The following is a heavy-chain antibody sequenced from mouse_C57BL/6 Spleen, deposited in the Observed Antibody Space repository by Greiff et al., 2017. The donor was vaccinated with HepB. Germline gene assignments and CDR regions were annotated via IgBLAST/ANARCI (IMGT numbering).Heavy chain of an antibody. V-gene: IGHV1-50*01. CDR3: ARRGKTDFDY. D-gene: IGHD2-1*01. CDR1: GYTFTSYW. CDR2: IDPSDSYT. Sequence: QVQLQQPGAELVKPGASVKLSCKASGYTFTSYWMQWVKQRPGQGLEWIGEIDPSDSYTNYNQKFKGKATLTVDTSSSTAYMQLSSLTSEDSAVYYCARRGKTDFDYWGQGTTLTVSS. J-gene: IGHJ2*01.